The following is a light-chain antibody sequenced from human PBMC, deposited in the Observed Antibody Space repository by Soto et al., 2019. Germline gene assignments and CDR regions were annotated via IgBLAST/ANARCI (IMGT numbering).Light chain of an antibody. V-gene: IGKV1-39*01. Sequence: DIQMTQSPSSLSASVGDRVTITCRASQNIATFLNWYQQKAGKAPKLLIYSASHLQSGVPSRFSGSGSGADFTLTINSLQPEDFATYYCQQSYSNPLFGGGTKVEIK. CDR1: QNIATF. CDR3: QQSYSNPL. CDR2: SAS. J-gene: IGKJ4*01.